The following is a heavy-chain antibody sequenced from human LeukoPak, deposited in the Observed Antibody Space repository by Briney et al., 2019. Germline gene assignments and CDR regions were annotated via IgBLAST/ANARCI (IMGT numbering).Heavy chain of an antibody. V-gene: IGHV4-59*01. J-gene: IGHJ4*02. CDR3: ARRHSSGWSFDY. Sequence: SETLSLTCTVSGGSISTYYWSWIRQPPGKGLEWIGYIHYSGGTNFNPSLKSRVTISIDASKNQFSLKLSSVTAADTAVYYCARRHSSGWSFDYWGQGTLVTVSS. CDR2: IHYSGGT. CDR1: GGSISTYY. D-gene: IGHD6-19*01.